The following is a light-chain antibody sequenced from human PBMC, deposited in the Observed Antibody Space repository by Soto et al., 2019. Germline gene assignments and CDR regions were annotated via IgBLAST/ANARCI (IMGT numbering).Light chain of an antibody. J-gene: IGKJ1*01. CDR3: QQYDSYSWT. CDR1: QSVSNW. CDR2: GVS. Sequence: DIQMTQAPSTLSASVGERVTVTCRSSQSVSNWLAWYQQKPGKAPKLLIYGVSSLESGVPSRFSGSGSGTEFILTISSLQPDDFATYSCQQYDSYSWTFDQGTKVDIK. V-gene: IGKV1-5*01.